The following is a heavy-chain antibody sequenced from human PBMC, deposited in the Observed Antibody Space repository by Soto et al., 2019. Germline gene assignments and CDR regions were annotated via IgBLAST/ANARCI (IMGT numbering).Heavy chain of an antibody. Sequence: PGGSLILSCAASGFTFSSYSMNWVRQAPGKGLEWVSYISSSSSTIYYADSVKGRFTISRDNAKNSLYLQMNSLRAEDTAVYYCAKRDAEKFWSGLTTTQRPLYGMDVWGQGTTVTVSS. J-gene: IGHJ6*02. CDR2: ISSSSSTI. D-gene: IGHD3-3*01. CDR3: AKRDAEKFWSGLTTTQRPLYGMDV. V-gene: IGHV3-48*01. CDR1: GFTFSSYS.